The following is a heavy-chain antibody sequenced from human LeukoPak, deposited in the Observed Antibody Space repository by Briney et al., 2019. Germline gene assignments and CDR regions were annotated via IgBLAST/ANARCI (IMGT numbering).Heavy chain of an antibody. CDR2: INSDGSST. V-gene: IGHV3-74*01. D-gene: IGHD5-18*01. J-gene: IGHJ6*02. Sequence: GGSLRLSCAASGFTFSSYWMQWVRQAPGKGLVWVSRINSDGSSTTYADSVKGRFTISRDNAKNSLYLQMNSLRAEDTAVYYCARGTRGYSYGSNYYYYGMDVWGQGTTITVSS. CDR1: GFTFSSYW. CDR3: ARGTRGYSYGSNYYYYGMDV.